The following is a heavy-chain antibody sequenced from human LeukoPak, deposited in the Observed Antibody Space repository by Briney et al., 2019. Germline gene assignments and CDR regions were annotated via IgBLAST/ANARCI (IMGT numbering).Heavy chain of an antibody. CDR3: AVMRRYWLDP. J-gene: IGHJ5*02. Sequence: ASVKVSCKASGYTFTSYGINWLRQATGQGLVWMGWMNSDSGSSGYAQKFQGRVTMTRNTSINTAYMELSSLRSEDTAVYYCAVMRRYWLDPWGQGTLVTVSS. CDR1: GYTFTSYG. V-gene: IGHV1-8*02. D-gene: IGHD3-9*01. CDR2: MNSDSGSS.